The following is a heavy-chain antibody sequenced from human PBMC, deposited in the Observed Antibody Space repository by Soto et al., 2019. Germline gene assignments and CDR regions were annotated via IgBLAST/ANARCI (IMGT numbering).Heavy chain of an antibody. Sequence: SETLSLTCTVSGGSISSHFWSWIRQPPGKGLEWIGYVLYSGTTKYSPSLQSRVTMSVDTSKNQFSLHLTSVTAADTAVYYCAGSRPHSGWELLLWGQGTLVTVSS. D-gene: IGHD1-26*01. J-gene: IGHJ4*01. V-gene: IGHV4-59*08. CDR1: GGSISSHF. CDR2: VLYSGTT. CDR3: AGSRPHSGWELLL.